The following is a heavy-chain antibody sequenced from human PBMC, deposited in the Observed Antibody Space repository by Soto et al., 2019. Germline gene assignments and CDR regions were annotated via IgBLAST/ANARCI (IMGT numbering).Heavy chain of an antibody. CDR2: IIPIFGTA. CDR1: GGTFSSYA. D-gene: IGHD3-9*01. J-gene: IGHJ6*02. CDR3: ARSEGNYDILTGYSNYYYYGMDV. Sequence: QVQLVQSGAEVKKPGSSVKVSCKASGGTFSSYAISWVRQAPGQGLEWMGGIIPIFGTANYAQKFQGRVTITADESTSTAYMELSSLRSEDTAVYYCARSEGNYDILTGYSNYYYYGMDVCGHGTTVTVSS. V-gene: IGHV1-69*01.